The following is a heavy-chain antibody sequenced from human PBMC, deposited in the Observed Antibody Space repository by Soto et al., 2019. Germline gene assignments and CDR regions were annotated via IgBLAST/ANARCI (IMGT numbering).Heavy chain of an antibody. CDR3: ARSPRXGXXXXXXXLXXXXXXXYCYYMDV. Sequence: ETLSLTCTVSGGSISDYYWSWIRQPPGKGLEWIGYIFYSGSTNYNPSLKSRVSISVDTSKNQFSLHLSSVTAADTAVYYCARSPRXGXXXXXXXLXXXXXXXYCYYMDVWGXGTXXTVXS. CDR2: IFYSGST. J-gene: IGHJ6*03. CDR1: GGSISDYY. V-gene: IGHV4-59*08.